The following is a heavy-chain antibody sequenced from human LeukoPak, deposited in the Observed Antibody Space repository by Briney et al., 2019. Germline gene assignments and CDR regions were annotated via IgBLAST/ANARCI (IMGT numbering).Heavy chain of an antibody. CDR1: GGSFSGYY. CDR2: INHSGST. V-gene: IGHV4-34*01. CDR3: ARLYGSGSYHYFDY. Sequence: SETLSLTCAAYGGSFSGYYWSWIRQPPGKGLEWIGEINHSGSTNYNPSLKSRATISVDTSKNQFSLKLSSVTAADTAVYYCARLYGSGSYHYFDYWGQGTLVTVSS. D-gene: IGHD3-10*01. J-gene: IGHJ4*02.